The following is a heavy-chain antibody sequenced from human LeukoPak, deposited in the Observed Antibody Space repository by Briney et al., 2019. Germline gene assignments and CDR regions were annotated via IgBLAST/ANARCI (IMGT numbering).Heavy chain of an antibody. CDR2: ISGSSQTI. Sequence: AGGSLRLSCEGTGFTFGDYFMTWIRQAPGKGLEWLAYISGSSQTIYYADSVRGRFTVSRDNTRQSPYLQMNSLRVEDTAVYYCSRRGWGSYSQDYWGQGTLVTVSA. D-gene: IGHD3-16*01. CDR3: SRRGWGSYSQDY. J-gene: IGHJ4*02. V-gene: IGHV3-11*04. CDR1: GFTFGDYF.